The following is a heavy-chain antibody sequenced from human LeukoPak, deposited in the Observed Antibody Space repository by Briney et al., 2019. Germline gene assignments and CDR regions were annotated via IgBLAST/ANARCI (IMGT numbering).Heavy chain of an antibody. CDR3: AKLPVVVIANGGNY. J-gene: IGHJ4*02. CDR2: INTDGRIT. D-gene: IGHD2-21*01. Sequence: GGSLRLSCAASGFTFSNYWMHWVRQAPGKGLVWVSRINTDGRITSYADSVKGRFTISRDNSKNTLYLQMNSLRAEDTAVYYCAKLPVVVIANGGNYWGQGTLVTVSS. V-gene: IGHV3-74*01. CDR1: GFTFSNYW.